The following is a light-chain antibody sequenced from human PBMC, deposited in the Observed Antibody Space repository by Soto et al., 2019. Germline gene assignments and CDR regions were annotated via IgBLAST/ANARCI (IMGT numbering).Light chain of an antibody. CDR1: QSVSSSH. Sequence: IVLTQSPGAVSLSTGERATLSCRASQSVSSSHLAWYQQKPGQAPRLLIYDASNRASGIPARFSGSGSGTDFTLTISSLEPEDFAVYYCQQYGSSPLTFGGGTKVDIK. V-gene: IGKV3-20*01. J-gene: IGKJ4*01. CDR3: QQYGSSPLT. CDR2: DAS.